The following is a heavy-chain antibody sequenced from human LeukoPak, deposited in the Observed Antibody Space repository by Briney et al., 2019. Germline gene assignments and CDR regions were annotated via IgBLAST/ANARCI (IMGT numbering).Heavy chain of an antibody. Sequence: QAGGSLRLSCAASGFTFNTFAMNWVRQAPGKGLEWVSAISGSGDSVYYADSVKGRSIIARDNSKSTLFLQMNSLKVEDTAVYYCAKVLSWSGFPMDVWGKGTTVTVA. J-gene: IGHJ6*04. CDR3: AKVLSWSGFPMDV. D-gene: IGHD3-3*01. CDR2: ISGSGDSV. V-gene: IGHV3-23*01. CDR1: GFTFNTFA.